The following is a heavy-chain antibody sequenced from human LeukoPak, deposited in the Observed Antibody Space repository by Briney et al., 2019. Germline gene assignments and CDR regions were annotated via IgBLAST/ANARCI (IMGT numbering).Heavy chain of an antibody. CDR2: ISTSGNT. Sequence: PSETLSLTCAVSGGSISNYFWICIRQPAGKGLEWIGRISTSGNTNYNPSLKSRVTMSVDTSKNQISLHLRSVTAADTAMYYCARTEVKYYYYGMDVWGQGTTVTVSS. CDR1: GGSISNYF. V-gene: IGHV4-4*07. CDR3: ARTEVKYYYYGMDV. J-gene: IGHJ6*02.